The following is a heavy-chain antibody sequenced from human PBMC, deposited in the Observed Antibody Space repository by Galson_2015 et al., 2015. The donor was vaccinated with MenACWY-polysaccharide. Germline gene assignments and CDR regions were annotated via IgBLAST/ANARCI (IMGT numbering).Heavy chain of an antibody. V-gene: IGHV3-7*01. CDR2: INPDGSGK. D-gene: IGHD3-9*01. CDR3: ATHLDWAFDY. Sequence: SLRLSCAASGFTFSRYWMTWVRQAPGKRPEWVANINPDGSGKYYVDSMKGRFTISRDNVKNTLHLQVDSLRGEDTAVYCCATHLDWAFDYWGQGTLVTVSS. CDR1: GFTFSRYW. J-gene: IGHJ4*02.